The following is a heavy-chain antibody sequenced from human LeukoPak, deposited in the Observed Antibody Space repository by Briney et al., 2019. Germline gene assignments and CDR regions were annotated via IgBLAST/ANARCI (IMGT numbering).Heavy chain of an antibody. D-gene: IGHD1-14*01. V-gene: IGHV4-39*01. CDR1: GGSISSSSYY. CDR2: IYYSGST. CDR3: ARPARRGYYFDY. J-gene: IGHJ4*02. Sequence: SETLSLTCTVSGGSISSSSYYWGWIRQPPGKGLEWFGSIYYSGSTYYNPSLKSRVTISVDTSKNQFSLKLSSVTAADTAVYYCARPARRGYYFDYWGQGTLVTVSS.